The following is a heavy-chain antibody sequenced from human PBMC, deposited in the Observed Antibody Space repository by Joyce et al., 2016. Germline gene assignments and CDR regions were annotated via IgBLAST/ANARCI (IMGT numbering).Heavy chain of an antibody. CDR3: ARGDLRTSSPLFWYFAL. Sequence: QVQLVQSGAEVKKPGASVKVSCKASGYTCTNYYIHWVRRAPGQGLGVMEGINRNRGGPEYPQKFQGRVTMTRDTSIRTAYMELTGLRSDDTAVYYCARGDLRTSSPLFWYFALWGRGTLVTVSS. D-gene: IGHD2-2*01. CDR2: INRNRGGP. J-gene: IGHJ2*01. CDR1: GYTCTNYY. V-gene: IGHV1-2*02.